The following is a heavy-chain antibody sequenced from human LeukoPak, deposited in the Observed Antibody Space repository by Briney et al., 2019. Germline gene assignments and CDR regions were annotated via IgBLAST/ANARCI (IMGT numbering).Heavy chain of an antibody. J-gene: IGHJ6*02. CDR2: INSGGST. V-gene: IGHV3-66*02. CDR3: ARVDV. CDR1: GFTVSSNY. Sequence: GGSLRLSCVVSGFTVSSNYMTWVRQAPGKGLEWVSVINSGGSTYYADSGKGRFTISRDNSKNTLYLQMNSLRAEDTAVYYCARVDVWGQGTTVTVSS.